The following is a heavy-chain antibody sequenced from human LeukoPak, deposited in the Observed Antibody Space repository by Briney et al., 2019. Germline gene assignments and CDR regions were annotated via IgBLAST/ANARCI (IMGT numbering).Heavy chain of an antibody. J-gene: IGHJ6*03. CDR2: IKQDGSEK. CDR1: GFTFSSYW. D-gene: IGHD4-17*01. Sequence: PGGSLRLSCAASGFTFSSYWMSWVRQAPGKGLEWVANIKQDGSEKYYVDSVKGRFTISRDNAKNSLHLQMNSLRAEDTAVYYCARDLRFYGDYGDVWGKGTTVTVSS. V-gene: IGHV3-7*01. CDR3: ARDLRFYGDYGDV.